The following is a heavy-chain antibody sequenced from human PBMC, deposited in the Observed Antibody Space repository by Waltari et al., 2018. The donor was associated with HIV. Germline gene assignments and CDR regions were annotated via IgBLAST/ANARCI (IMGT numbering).Heavy chain of an antibody. CDR3: ATPIMIAFGGDDF. CDR1: GFTFSTYW. D-gene: IGHD3-16*01. Sequence: EVQLVESGGGLVQPGGSLRLSCAASGFTFSTYWMHWVRQVPGKGLVWVDRIKSDGSSTSYADSVKGRFTVSRDNAKNTLYLQMNSLRPEDSAVYYCATPIMIAFGGDDFWGQGTLVTVSS. CDR2: IKSDGSST. J-gene: IGHJ4*02. V-gene: IGHV3-74*01.